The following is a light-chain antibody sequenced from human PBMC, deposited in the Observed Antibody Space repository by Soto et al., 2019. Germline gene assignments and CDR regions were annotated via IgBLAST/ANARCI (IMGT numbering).Light chain of an antibody. CDR2: EVI. CDR1: SSDVGGYNY. CDR3: SSYAGSNNPYV. V-gene: IGLV2-8*01. J-gene: IGLJ1*01. Sequence: QSALTQPPSASGSPGQSVTISCTGTSSDVGGYNYVSWYQQHPGQAPKLMIYEVIKRPSGVPDRFSGSKSGNTASLTVSGLQAEDEADYYCSSYAGSNNPYVFGTGTKVTVL.